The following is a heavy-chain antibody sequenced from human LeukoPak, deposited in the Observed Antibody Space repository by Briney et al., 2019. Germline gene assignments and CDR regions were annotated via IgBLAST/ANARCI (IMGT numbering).Heavy chain of an antibody. CDR3: ASRYCSSTSCYEYYYYGMDV. CDR2: ISYDGSNK. V-gene: IGHV3-30*03. Sequence: PGRSLRLSCAASGFTFSNYGIHWVRQAPGKGLEWVAVISYDGSNKYYADSVKGRFTISRDNSKNTLYVQMNSLRAEDTAVYYCASRYCSSTSCYEYYYYGMDVWGQGATVTVSS. D-gene: IGHD2-2*01. CDR1: GFTFSNYG. J-gene: IGHJ6*02.